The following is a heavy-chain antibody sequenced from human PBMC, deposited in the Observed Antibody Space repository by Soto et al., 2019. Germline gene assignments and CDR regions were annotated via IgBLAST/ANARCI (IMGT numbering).Heavy chain of an antibody. CDR2: IYYSGNT. V-gene: IGHV4-30-4*02. J-gene: IGHJ4*03. D-gene: IGHD2-2*02. CDR3: DSSRLYGLHX. CDR1: GGSISSGYYY. Sequence: SDTLSVTFSVSGGSISSGYYYWSWIRQPPGKGLELIGNIYYSGNTYYHPSLKSRLIISIDTSKNQFSLKVGSVTAADTAVYYSDSSRLYGLHXWGQGTLVTVSX.